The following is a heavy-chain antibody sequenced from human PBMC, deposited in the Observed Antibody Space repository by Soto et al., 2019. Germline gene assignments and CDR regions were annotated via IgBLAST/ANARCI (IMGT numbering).Heavy chain of an antibody. CDR1: GGSIHSGGYY. J-gene: IGHJ6*02. D-gene: IGHD6-19*01. CDR2: IYFSGST. V-gene: IGHV4-31*03. CDR3: ARDSSRDSSGWSLYYYNGLDV. Sequence: SETLSLTCTVSGGSIHSGGYYWNWIRQFPGKGLEWMGCIYFSGSTYYNPSLKSRLNISLDTSQNQFSLQLSSVTAADTAIYYCARDSSRDSSGWSLYYYNGLDVWGQGTPVTVSS.